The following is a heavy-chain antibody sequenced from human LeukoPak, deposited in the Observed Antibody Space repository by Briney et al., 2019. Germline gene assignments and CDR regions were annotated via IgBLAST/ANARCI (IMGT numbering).Heavy chain of an antibody. D-gene: IGHD2-21*02. CDR1: GFTFSSYG. CDR3: AKEGVTPENSDYYYYYMDV. J-gene: IGHJ6*03. Sequence: PGGSLRLSCAASGFTFSSYGMSWVRQAPGKGLEWVSAISGSGGSTYYADSVKGRFTISRDNSKNTLYLQMNSLRAEDTAVYYCAKEGVTPENSDYYYYYMDVWGKGTTVTVSS. CDR2: ISGSGGST. V-gene: IGHV3-23*01.